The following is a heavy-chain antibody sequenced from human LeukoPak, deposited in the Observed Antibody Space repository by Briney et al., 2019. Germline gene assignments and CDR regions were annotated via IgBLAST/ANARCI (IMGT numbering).Heavy chain of an antibody. CDR2: ISYDGSNK. V-gene: IGHV3-30*03. J-gene: IGHJ4*02. CDR3: ASTGSY. D-gene: IGHD1-26*01. Sequence: GGSLRLSCAASGFTFSSYGMHWVRQAPGKGLEWVAVISYDGSNKYYADSVKGRFTISRDNSKNTLYLQMNSLRAEDMAVYYCASTGSYWGQGTLVTVSS. CDR1: GFTFSSYG.